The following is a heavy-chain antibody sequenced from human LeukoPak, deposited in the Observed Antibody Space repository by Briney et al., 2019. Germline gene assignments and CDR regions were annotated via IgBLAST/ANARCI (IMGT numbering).Heavy chain of an antibody. V-gene: IGHV4-59*08. CDR3: ARLRSGWYFDY. CDR2: IYYSGST. J-gene: IGHJ4*02. CDR1: GGSINSYY. Sequence: ASETLSLTCTVSGGSINSYYWSWIRQPPGKGLEWIGYIYYSGSTKYNPSLKSRVTISLDMSKTQFSLKLTSVTAADTAFYYCARLRSGWYFDYWGPGTLVTVSS. D-gene: IGHD6-19*01.